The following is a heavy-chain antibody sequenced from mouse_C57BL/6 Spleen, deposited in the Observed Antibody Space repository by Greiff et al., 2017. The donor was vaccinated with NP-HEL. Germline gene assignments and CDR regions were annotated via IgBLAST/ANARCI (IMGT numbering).Heavy chain of an antibody. D-gene: IGHD1-2*01. CDR1: GYTFTSYW. CDR2: IDPSDSYT. CDR3: ARWGTTAYYAMDY. Sequence: QVQLQQPGAELVMPGASVKLSCKASGYTFTSYWMHWVKQRPGQGLEWIGEIDPSDSYTNYNQKFKGKSPLTVDKSSRTAYMQLSSLTSEDSAVYYCARWGTTAYYAMDYWGQGTSVTVSS. J-gene: IGHJ4*01. V-gene: IGHV1-69*01.